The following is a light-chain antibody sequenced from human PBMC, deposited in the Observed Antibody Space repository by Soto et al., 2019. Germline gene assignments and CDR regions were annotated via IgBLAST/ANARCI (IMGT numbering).Light chain of an antibody. CDR3: GSYAGSDTFV. CDR2: EVN. CDR1: SSDIGGYNF. J-gene: IGLJ1*01. V-gene: IGLV2-14*01. Sequence: ELTQPHSVSGSPGQSITISCTGTSSDIGGYNFVSWYQHHPGKAPKLMIYEVNNRPSGVSSRFSGSKSGNTASLTISGLQAEDEAEYFCGSYAGSDTFVFGTGTKLTVL.